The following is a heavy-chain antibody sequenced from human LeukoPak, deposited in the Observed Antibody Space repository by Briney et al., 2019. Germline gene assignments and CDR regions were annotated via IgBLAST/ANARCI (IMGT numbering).Heavy chain of an antibody. Sequence: GGSLRLSCAASGFTITYYGMHWVRQAPGRGLVWVSHINHDGSITNYADSVKGRFTISRDIAKNTLYLQMNSLRVEDTALYYCAKDIAVAVEGNDAFDVWGQGTMVTVSS. D-gene: IGHD6-19*01. J-gene: IGHJ3*01. V-gene: IGHV3-74*01. CDR2: INHDGSIT. CDR1: GFTITYYG. CDR3: AKDIAVAVEGNDAFDV.